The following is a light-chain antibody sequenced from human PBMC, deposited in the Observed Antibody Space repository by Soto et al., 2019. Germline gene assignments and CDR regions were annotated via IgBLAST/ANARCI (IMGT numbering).Light chain of an antibody. J-gene: IGKJ5*01. Sequence: EIVLTQSPATLSLSPGERATLSCRASQSVSSYLAWYQQKPGQAPRLLIYDASNRATGIPASFSGGGSETDFNLISRGLESKNFSVYYCQHGSNSLSITFGRGTRVEIQ. CDR2: DAS. CDR1: QSVSSY. CDR3: QHGSNSLSIT. V-gene: IGKV3-11*01.